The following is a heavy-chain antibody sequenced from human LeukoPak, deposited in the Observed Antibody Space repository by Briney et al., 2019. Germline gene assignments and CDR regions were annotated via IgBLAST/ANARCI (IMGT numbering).Heavy chain of an antibody. Sequence: GGSLRLSCVVSGFTFSSYAMSWVRQAPGKGLEWVSGISGSGGRIKYADSVKGRFTISRDNSKNTLYLQMNSLRAEDTAVYYCARDHSYYYGSGSYSIDYWGQGTLVTVSS. CDR1: GFTFSSYA. CDR2: ISGSGGRI. V-gene: IGHV3-23*01. D-gene: IGHD3-10*01. CDR3: ARDHSYYYGSGSYSIDY. J-gene: IGHJ4*02.